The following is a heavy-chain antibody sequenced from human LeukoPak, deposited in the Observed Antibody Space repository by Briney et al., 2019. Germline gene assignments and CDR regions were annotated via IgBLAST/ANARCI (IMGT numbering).Heavy chain of an antibody. CDR3: TSDLECVNCHEGRY. V-gene: IGHV3-15*01. D-gene: IGHD1-1*01. CDR2: IKNNAEGGTT. CDR1: GFTFNKSW. Sequence: PGGSLRLSCAASGFTFNKSWMSWVRQAPGKGLEWVGRIKNNAEGGTTDYAAPVKGRFSISRDDSKNTLYLQMSSLKTEDTAVYYCTSDLECVNCHEGRYWGQGTLVTVSS. J-gene: IGHJ4*02.